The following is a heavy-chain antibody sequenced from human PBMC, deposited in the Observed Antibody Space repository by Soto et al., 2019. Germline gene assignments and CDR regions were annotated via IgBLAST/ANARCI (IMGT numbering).Heavy chain of an antibody. J-gene: IGHJ5*02. V-gene: IGHV2-26*01. Sequence: QVTLKESGPVLVNPTETLTLTCTVSGFSLSNARMGVSWIRQPPGKALEWLAHIFSNDEKSYSTSLKSRLTISKDTSKSQVVLTMTNMDPVDTATYYCARRYYYDSSGYLFDPWGQGTLVTVSS. CDR1: GFSLSNARMG. CDR2: IFSNDEK. CDR3: ARRYYYDSSGYLFDP. D-gene: IGHD3-22*01.